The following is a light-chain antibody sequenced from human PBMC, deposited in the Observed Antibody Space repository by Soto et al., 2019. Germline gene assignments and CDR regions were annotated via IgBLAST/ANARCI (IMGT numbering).Light chain of an antibody. CDR3: SSYTTSSTL. J-gene: IGLJ2*01. CDR1: SSDVGGYNS. CDR2: DVS. V-gene: IGLV2-14*03. Sequence: QSALTQPASVSGSPGQSITISCTGTSSDVGGYNSVSWYQQHPGKAPKLMIYDVSNRPSGVSNRFSGSKSGSTASLTISGLQAEDEADYYCSSYTTSSTLFGGGTKVTVL.